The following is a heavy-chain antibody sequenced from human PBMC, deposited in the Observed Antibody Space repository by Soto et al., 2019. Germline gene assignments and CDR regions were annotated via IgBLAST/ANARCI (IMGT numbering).Heavy chain of an antibody. CDR1: GGSFSGYY. CDR2: INHSGST. V-gene: IGHV4-34*01. J-gene: IGHJ6*02. Sequence: KPSETLSLTCAVYGGSFSGYYWSWIRQPPGKGLEWIGEINHSGSTNYNPSLKSRVTISVDTSKNQFSLKLSSVTAADTAVYYCARAGRRQGSSWVYYYYYYGMDVWGQGTTVTVSS. CDR3: ARAGRRQGSSWVYYYYYYGMDV. D-gene: IGHD6-13*01.